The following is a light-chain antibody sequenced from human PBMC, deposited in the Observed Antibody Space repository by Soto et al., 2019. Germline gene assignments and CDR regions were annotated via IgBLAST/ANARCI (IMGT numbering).Light chain of an antibody. CDR2: KAS. CDR1: QSISTW. V-gene: IGKV1-5*03. CDR3: QQYNIYPYT. J-gene: IGKJ2*01. Sequence: DIPMTQSPSTLSASVGDRVALTCRASQSISTWLAWYQQKPGKAPKLLIYKASSLDSGVPSRFSGSGSGIDFTLTISSLQPDDLATYYCQQYNIYPYTFGQGTKLEIK.